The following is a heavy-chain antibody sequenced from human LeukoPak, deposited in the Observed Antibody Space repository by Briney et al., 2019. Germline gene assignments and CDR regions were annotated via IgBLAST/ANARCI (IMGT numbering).Heavy chain of an antibody. CDR1: GFTFSSYA. CDR2: ISGSGGST. Sequence: GGSLRLSCAASGFTFSSYAMSWVRQAPGKGLEWVSAISGSGGSTYYADTVKGRFTISRDNSKNTLYLQMNSLSAEDTAVYYCAKTRARSLLNIVVVVAATPDYWGQGTLVTVSS. V-gene: IGHV3-23*01. CDR3: AKTRARSLLNIVVVVAATPDY. J-gene: IGHJ4*02. D-gene: IGHD2-15*01.